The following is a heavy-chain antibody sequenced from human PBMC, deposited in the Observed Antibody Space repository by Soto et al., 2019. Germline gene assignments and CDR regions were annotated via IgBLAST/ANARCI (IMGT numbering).Heavy chain of an antibody. V-gene: IGHV3-23*01. J-gene: IGHJ4*02. CDR3: ARRVSESYYDF. CDR2: ISGSGDST. D-gene: IGHD6-19*01. Sequence: EVQLLESGGGLVQPGGSLRLSCAASGFTFSSYAMRWVRQAPGKGLEWVSAISGSGDSTYYADSVKGRFTTSRDNSMNTLSLQMNRLRAYDKAVYDLARRVSESYYDFWGQGTLDTVSS. CDR1: GFTFSSYA.